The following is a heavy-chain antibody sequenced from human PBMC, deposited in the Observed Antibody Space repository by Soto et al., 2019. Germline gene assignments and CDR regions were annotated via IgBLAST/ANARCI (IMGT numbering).Heavy chain of an antibody. V-gene: IGHV4-59*01. CDR3: ARSYYYGSGSYYFDY. CDR2: IYYSGST. D-gene: IGHD3-10*01. Sequence: PSETLSLTCTVSGGSTSSYYWSWIRQPPGKGLEWIGYIYYSGSTNYSPSLKSRVTISVDTSKNQSSLKLSSVTAADTAVYYCARSYYYGSGSYYFDYWGQGTLVTVSS. CDR1: GGSTSSYY. J-gene: IGHJ4*02.